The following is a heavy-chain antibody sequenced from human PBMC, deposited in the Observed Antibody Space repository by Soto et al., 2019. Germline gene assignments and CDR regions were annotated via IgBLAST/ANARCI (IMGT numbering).Heavy chain of an antibody. CDR3: ARHVPPMTMTVADGWFDP. J-gene: IGHJ5*02. D-gene: IGHD3-22*01. V-gene: IGHV4-59*08. CDR1: NDSISNYY. Sequence: LSLTCTVSNDSISNYYWSWIRQPPGKGLEWIGYIYYSGSTKYNPSLKSRVTISVDTSKNQFSLKLSSVSAADTAVYYCARHVPPMTMTVADGWFDPWGQGTLVTVSS. CDR2: IYYSGST.